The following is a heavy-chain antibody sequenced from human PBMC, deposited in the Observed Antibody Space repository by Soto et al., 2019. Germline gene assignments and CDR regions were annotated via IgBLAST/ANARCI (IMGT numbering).Heavy chain of an antibody. CDR2: IFVGDSDT. CDR1: GVTTNSW. J-gene: IGHJ6*02. V-gene: IGHV5-51*01. D-gene: IGHD4-4*01. Sequence: PGESLKISCKGSGVTTNSWIAWVRQMPGKGLEYMGIIFVGDSDTRYSPSFQGQVTISADKSISTAFLQWSSLKASDSAFYYCARHTQFYGMDGWGQGTAVTVAS. CDR3: ARHTQFYGMDG.